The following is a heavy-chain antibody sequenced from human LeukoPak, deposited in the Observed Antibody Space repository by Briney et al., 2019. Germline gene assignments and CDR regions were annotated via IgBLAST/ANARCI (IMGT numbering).Heavy chain of an antibody. Sequence: GGSLRLSCAASGFIFSSHSMNWVRQAPGKGLEWVAYISSSSSTMYYADSVKGRFTISRDNAKSSLYLQMNSLRDEDMAVYYCARAPYYGDYGYFDYWGQGTLVTVSS. CDR3: ARAPYYGDYGYFDY. V-gene: IGHV3-48*02. D-gene: IGHD4-17*01. CDR2: ISSSSSTM. J-gene: IGHJ4*02. CDR1: GFIFSSHS.